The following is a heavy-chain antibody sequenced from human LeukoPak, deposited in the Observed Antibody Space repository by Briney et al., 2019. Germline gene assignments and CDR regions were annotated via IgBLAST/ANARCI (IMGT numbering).Heavy chain of an antibody. CDR3: ARGGTGHLDY. Sequence: PSETLSLTCTVSGGSISSSGYNWDWIRQPPGKGLEWIGNLYDSGSTYYNPSLKSRVTISVDTSNNQFSLKLSSVTAADTAVYYCARGGTGHLDYWGQGTLVTVSS. CDR1: GGSISSSGYN. V-gene: IGHV4-39*01. D-gene: IGHD7-27*01. J-gene: IGHJ4*02. CDR2: LYDSGST.